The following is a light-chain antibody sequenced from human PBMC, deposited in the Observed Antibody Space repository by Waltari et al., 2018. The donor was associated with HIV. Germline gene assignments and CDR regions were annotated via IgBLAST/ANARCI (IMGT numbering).Light chain of an antibody. CDR3: TSYTSRTTPPL. V-gene: IGLV2-14*01. Sequence: HSALTQPASVSGSPGQSLTMSCTGSSSDIGAYNYVSWYQHYPGKAPKLIIYEISDRPSGVSNRVSGAKSCNTASLTISGLQVEDEADYYCTSYTSRTTPPLVGGGTKLTVV. CDR1: SSDIGAYNY. J-gene: IGLJ2*01. CDR2: EIS.